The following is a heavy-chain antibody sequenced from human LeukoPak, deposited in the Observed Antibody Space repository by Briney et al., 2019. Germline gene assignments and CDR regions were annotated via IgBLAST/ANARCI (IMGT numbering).Heavy chain of an antibody. Sequence: SETLSLTCAVYGGSFSGYYWSWIRQPPGKGLEWIGENNHSGSTNYNPSLKSRVTISVDTSKNQFSLKLSSVTAADTAVYYCARGPRWLQLSYWGQGTLVTVSS. J-gene: IGHJ4*02. D-gene: IGHD5-24*01. CDR1: GGSFSGYY. V-gene: IGHV4-34*01. CDR3: ARGPRWLQLSY. CDR2: NNHSGST.